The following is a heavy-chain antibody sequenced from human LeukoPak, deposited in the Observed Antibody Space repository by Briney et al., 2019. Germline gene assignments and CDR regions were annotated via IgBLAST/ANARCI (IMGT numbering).Heavy chain of an antibody. Sequence: SETLSPTCTVSGGSISSSSYYWGWIRQPPGKGLEWIGSIYYSGSTYYSPSLKSRVTMSLDTSKNQFSLKLSSVTAADTAVYYCARPHCGGGSCYPGAASDYWGQGILVTVSS. V-gene: IGHV4-39*07. CDR2: IYYSGST. J-gene: IGHJ4*02. CDR1: GGSISSSSYY. D-gene: IGHD2-15*01. CDR3: ARPHCGGGSCYPGAASDY.